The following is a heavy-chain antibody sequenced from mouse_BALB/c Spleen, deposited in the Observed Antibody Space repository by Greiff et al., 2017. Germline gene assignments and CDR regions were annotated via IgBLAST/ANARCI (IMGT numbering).Heavy chain of an antibody. Sequence: QVQLKESGPGLVAPSQSLSITCTVSGFSLSRYSVHWVRQPPGKGLEWLGMIWGGGSTDYNSALKSRLSISKDNSKSQVFLKMNSLQTDDTAMYYCARTDRYDGAWFAYWGQGTLVTVSA. V-gene: IGHV2-6-4*01. CDR3: ARTDRYDGAWFAY. CDR2: IWGGGST. D-gene: IGHD2-14*01. CDR1: GFSLSRYS. J-gene: IGHJ3*01.